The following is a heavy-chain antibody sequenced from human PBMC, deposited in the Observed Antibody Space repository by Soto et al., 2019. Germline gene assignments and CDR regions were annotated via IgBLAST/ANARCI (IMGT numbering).Heavy chain of an antibody. CDR2: ISFNGDEK. J-gene: IGHJ4*02. Sequence: PGGSLRLSCAASGFTFRRYGMHWFRQAPGKGLEWVAVISFNGDEKYYADSVKGRFSISRDNSRDTLSLQMNSLRIDDTALYFCARGDRSAYPQDFWGQGALVTVSS. V-gene: IGHV3-30*03. CDR1: GFTFRRYG. CDR3: ARGDRSAYPQDF. D-gene: IGHD3-3*01.